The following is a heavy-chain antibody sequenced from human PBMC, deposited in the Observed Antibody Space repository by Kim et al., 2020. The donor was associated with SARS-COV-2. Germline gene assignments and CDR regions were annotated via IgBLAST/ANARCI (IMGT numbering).Heavy chain of an antibody. CDR1: GFTFSNYA. CDR3: AKNWRRQILNYFDF. D-gene: IGHD1-1*01. J-gene: IGHJ4*02. Sequence: GGSLRLSCAASGFTFSNYAMTWVRQAPGKGLEWVSGISSSGETTSYADSVKGRFTISRDNSKSTLYLQMNNLRADDTATYYCAKNWRRQILNYFDFWGQGTLVPVSP. V-gene: IGHV3-23*01. CDR2: ISSSGETT.